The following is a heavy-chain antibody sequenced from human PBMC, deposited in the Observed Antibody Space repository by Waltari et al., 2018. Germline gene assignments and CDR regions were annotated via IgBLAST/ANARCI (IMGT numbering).Heavy chain of an antibody. J-gene: IGHJ6*02. CDR1: GGTFSSYA. D-gene: IGHD2-15*01. CDR2: IIPIFGTA. V-gene: IGHV1-69*08. CDR3: ASGCSGGSCYTPDYYGMDV. Sequence: QVQLVQSGAEVKKPGSSVKVSCKASGGTFSSYAISWVRQAPGQGLEWMGRIIPIFGTANYAQKFQGRGTITADKSTSTAYMELSSLRSEDTAVYYCASGCSGGSCYTPDYYGMDVWGQGTTVTVSS.